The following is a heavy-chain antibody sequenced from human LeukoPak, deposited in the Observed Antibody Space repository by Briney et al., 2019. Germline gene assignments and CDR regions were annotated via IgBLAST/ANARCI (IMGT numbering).Heavy chain of an antibody. CDR1: GGTFSSYA. CDR3: ARGYAIPYSSGWYGNH. Sequence: SVKVSCKASGGTFSSYAISWVRQAPGRGLEWMGRIIPIFGIANYAQKFQGRVTITADKSTSTAYMELSSLRSEDTAVYYCARGYAIPYSSGWYGNHWGQGTLVTVSS. J-gene: IGHJ5*02. CDR2: IIPIFGIA. D-gene: IGHD6-19*01. V-gene: IGHV1-69*04.